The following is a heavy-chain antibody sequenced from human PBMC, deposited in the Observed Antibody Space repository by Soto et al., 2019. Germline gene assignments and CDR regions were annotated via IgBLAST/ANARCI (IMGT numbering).Heavy chain of an antibody. Sequence: QVQLQESGPGLVKPSETMSLTCTVYGGSISSYFWSWIRQPPGKGLEWIGYIYYSGRTNYNPSLKSPVTISVVTAKNPLSLQLSSVTAADTAVYSCARFDYYDNSAYLVFGPKWGRGTLFTVSS. V-gene: IGHV4-59*01. D-gene: IGHD3-22*01. CDR2: IYYSGRT. CDR3: ARFDYYDNSAYLVFGPK. J-gene: IGHJ4*02. CDR1: GGSISSYF.